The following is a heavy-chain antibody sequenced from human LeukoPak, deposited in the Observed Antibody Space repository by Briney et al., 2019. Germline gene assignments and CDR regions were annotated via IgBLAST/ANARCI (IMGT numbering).Heavy chain of an antibody. CDR2: INCNNGDT. V-gene: IGHV1-2*02. D-gene: IGHD3-10*01. J-gene: IGHJ4*02. Sequence: GASVKVSCKTSGYTFTGYYMHWMRQAPGQGLEWMGWINCNNGDTIYAQKFEGRVIVTRDTSISTAYMELSRLTYDDRAVYYCARNGEIWGQGTLVTVSS. CDR1: GYTFTGYY. CDR3: ARNGEI.